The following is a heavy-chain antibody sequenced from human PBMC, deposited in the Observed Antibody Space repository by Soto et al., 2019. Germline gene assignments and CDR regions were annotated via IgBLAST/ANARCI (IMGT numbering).Heavy chain of an antibody. CDR3: ARSAGYADDY. V-gene: IGHV3-33*01. D-gene: IGHD5-12*01. Sequence: QVQLVESGGGVVQPGRSLRLSCAASGFTFSSYGMHWVRQAPGKGLEWVAVIWYGGSNKYYADSVKGRFTISRDNSENKLYLQMNSLSAEDTAVYCCARSAGYADDYWGQGTLVTVSS. CDR2: IWYGGSNK. CDR1: GFTFSSYG. J-gene: IGHJ4*02.